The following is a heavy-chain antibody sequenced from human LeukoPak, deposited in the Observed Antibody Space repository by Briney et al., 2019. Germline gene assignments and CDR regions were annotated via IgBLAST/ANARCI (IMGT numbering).Heavy chain of an antibody. CDR3: ARLSTNYYDSSGYPDY. V-gene: IGHV4-59*08. Sequence: SETLSLTCTVSGGSISSYYWSWIRQPPGKGLEWIGYIYYSGSTNYNPSLKSRVTISVDTSKNQFSLKLSSVTAADTAVFYCARLSTNYYDSSGYPDYWGQGTLVTVSS. D-gene: IGHD3-22*01. J-gene: IGHJ4*02. CDR1: GGSISSYY. CDR2: IYYSGST.